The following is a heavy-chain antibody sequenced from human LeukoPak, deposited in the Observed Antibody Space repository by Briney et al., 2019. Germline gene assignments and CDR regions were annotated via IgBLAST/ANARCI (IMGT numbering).Heavy chain of an antibody. Sequence: ASVKVSCKPSGYTFTDFYIHWVRQAPGQGLEYMGRINTHNGGTVYALQFQGRLSMTRDTSISTAYMELQSLRSEDTAVYYCARAYTTATRHFDSWGQGTLVTVSS. CDR3: ARAYTTATRHFDS. D-gene: IGHD2-21*02. CDR2: INTHNGGT. CDR1: GYTFTDFY. J-gene: IGHJ4*02. V-gene: IGHV1-2*06.